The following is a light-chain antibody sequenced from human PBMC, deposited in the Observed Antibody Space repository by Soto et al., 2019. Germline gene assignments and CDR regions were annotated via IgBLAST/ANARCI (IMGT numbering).Light chain of an antibody. J-gene: IGKJ5*01. CDR3: QQYGSSPPIT. CDR1: QSVSSSY. Sequence: EIVLTQSPGTLSLSPGEGATLSCRASQSVSSSYLAWYQQKPGQAPRLLIYGASSRATGIPDRFSGSGSGTDFKLTISRLEPEDFAVYYSQQYGSSPPITFGQGTRLEIK. V-gene: IGKV3-20*01. CDR2: GAS.